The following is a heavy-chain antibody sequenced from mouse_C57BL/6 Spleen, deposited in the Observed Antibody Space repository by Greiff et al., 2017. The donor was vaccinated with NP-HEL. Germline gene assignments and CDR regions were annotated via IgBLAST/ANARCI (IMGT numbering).Heavy chain of an antibody. CDR1: GFTFTDYY. J-gene: IGHJ4*01. Sequence: EVMLVESGGGLVQPGGSLSLSCAASGFTFTDYYMSWVRQPPGKALEWLGFIRNKANGYTTEYSASVKGRFTISSDNSQSILYLQMNALRAEDSATYYCARYNLYYGSTHYYAMDYWGQGTSVTVSS. V-gene: IGHV7-3*01. CDR3: ARYNLYYGSTHYYAMDY. D-gene: IGHD1-1*01. CDR2: IRNKANGYTT.